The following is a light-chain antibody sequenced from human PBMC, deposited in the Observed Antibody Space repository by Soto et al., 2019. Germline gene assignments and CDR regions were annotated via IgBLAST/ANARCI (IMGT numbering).Light chain of an antibody. CDR1: QSIYNY. Sequence: DIQMTQSPSTLSASVGDRVTITCRASQSIYNYLNWYQQKPGKAPQLLIFAASSLQSGVPSRFSGSESGTDFTLTISSLQPEDFATYYCRQSYSTPRTFGQGTKVDIK. V-gene: IGKV1-39*01. CDR3: RQSYSTPRT. J-gene: IGKJ1*01. CDR2: AAS.